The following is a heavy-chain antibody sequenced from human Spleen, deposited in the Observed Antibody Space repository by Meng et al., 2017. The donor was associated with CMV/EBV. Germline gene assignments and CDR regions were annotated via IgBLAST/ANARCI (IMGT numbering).Heavy chain of an antibody. J-gene: IGHJ5*02. V-gene: IGHV3-23*03. CDR1: GFTFSSYA. CDR3: GIAAADSWFDP. Sequence: GESLKISCAASGFTFSSYAMSWVRQAPGKGLEWVSVIYSGSSSTNYADSVKGRFTISRDNSKNTLCLQMNSLRAEDTAVYYSGIAAADSWFDPWGQGTLVTVSS. CDR2: IYSGSSST. D-gene: IGHD6-13*01.